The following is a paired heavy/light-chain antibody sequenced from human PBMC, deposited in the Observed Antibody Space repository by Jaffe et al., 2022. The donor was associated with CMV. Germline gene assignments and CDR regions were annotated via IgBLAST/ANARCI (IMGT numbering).Light chain of an antibody. V-gene: IGKV1-12*01. Sequence: DIQMTQSPSSVSASVGDRVTITCRASQGISSWLAWYQQKPGTAPKLLIYAASSLQSGVPSRFSGSGSGTDFTLTINSLQPEDFATYYCQQADSFPYTFGQGTKLEI. J-gene: IGKJ2*01. CDR1: QGISSW. CDR2: AAS. CDR3: QQADSFPYT.
Heavy chain of an antibody. D-gene: IGHD4-17*01. J-gene: IGHJ4*02. CDR3: AKGRDYGGYYFDS. CDR2: ISGTGDRT. Sequence: EVQLLESGGGLVQPGGSLRLSCAASGFTFGLYAMQWVRQAPGKGLEWVSTISGTGDRTFYAGSVKDRFTISRDTSKNTVYLHMDSLRADDTAVYYCAKGRDYGGYYFDSWGQGTLVTVSS. V-gene: IGHV3-23*01. CDR1: GFTFGLYA.